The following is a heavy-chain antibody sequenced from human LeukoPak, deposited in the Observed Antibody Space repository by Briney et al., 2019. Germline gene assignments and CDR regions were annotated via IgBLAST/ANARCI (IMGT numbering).Heavy chain of an antibody. D-gene: IGHD2/OR15-2a*01. CDR3: ARDSTTLDFDY. J-gene: IGHJ4*02. CDR2: ISAYNGNT. CDR1: GYTFTSYG. Sequence: ASVKVSCKASGYTFTSYGISWVRQAPGQGLEWMGWISAYNGNTNYVQKLQGRVTMTTDTSTSTAYMELRSLRSGDTAVYYCARDSTTLDFDYWGQGTLVTVSS. V-gene: IGHV1-18*01.